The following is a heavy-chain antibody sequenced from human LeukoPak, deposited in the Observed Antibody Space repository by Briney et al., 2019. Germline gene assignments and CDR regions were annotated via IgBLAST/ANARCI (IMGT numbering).Heavy chain of an antibody. V-gene: IGHV4-39*01. Sequence: PSETLSLTCTVSGGSISSSSYYWGWIRQPPGKGLEWIGSIYYSGSTYYNPSLKSRVTIYVYTSKNQLSLKLSSVTAADTAVYYCARHRNEYDYDDYQVIDYWGQGTLVTVSS. CDR2: IYYSGST. CDR3: ARHRNEYDYDDYQVIDY. D-gene: IGHD4-17*01. CDR1: GGSISSSSYY. J-gene: IGHJ4*02.